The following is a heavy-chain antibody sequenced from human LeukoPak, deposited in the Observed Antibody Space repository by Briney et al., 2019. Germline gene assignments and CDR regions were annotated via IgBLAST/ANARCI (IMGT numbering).Heavy chain of an antibody. CDR3: ARGGYYDSSAYGRAFFDF. Sequence: ASVKVSCKASGYTFTGYYMHWVRQAPGQGLEWMGWISAYNGNTNYAQKLQGRVTMTTDTSTSTAYMELRSLRSDDTAVYYCARGGYYDSSAYGRAFFDFWGQGTLVTVSS. D-gene: IGHD3-22*01. CDR1: GYTFTGYY. J-gene: IGHJ4*02. V-gene: IGHV1-18*04. CDR2: ISAYNGNT.